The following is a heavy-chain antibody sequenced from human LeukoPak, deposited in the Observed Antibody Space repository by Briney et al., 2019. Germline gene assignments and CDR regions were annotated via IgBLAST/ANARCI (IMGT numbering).Heavy chain of an antibody. CDR3: ARGGAEGSWLTRNWFDP. CDR1: GYAFNSSY. J-gene: IGHJ5*02. V-gene: IGHV1-46*02. Sequence: ASVKVSCKASGYAFNSSYMRWVRQAPGQGLEWMGIINPSDDSTRYAQKFQGRVTMTKDTSTNTVYMELRSLRSDDTAVYYCARGGAEGSWLTRNWFDPWGQGTLVTVSS. D-gene: IGHD6-13*01. CDR2: INPSDDST.